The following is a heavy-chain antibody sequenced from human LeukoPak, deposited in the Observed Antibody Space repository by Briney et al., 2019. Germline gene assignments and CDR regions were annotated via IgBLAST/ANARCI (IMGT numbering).Heavy chain of an antibody. J-gene: IGHJ4*02. D-gene: IGHD3-10*01. CDR2: ISYDGNHY. Sequence: GGSLRLSCSGTGFSFSSFAMHWVRQAPGEGLEWLGFISYDGNHYYYADSVKGRFTISRDNSKNTLSLHMEGLRPDDTAVYYCARGEGIGDIDYWGQGTLVTVSS. CDR3: ARGEGIGDIDY. V-gene: IGHV3-30-3*01. CDR1: GFSFSSFA.